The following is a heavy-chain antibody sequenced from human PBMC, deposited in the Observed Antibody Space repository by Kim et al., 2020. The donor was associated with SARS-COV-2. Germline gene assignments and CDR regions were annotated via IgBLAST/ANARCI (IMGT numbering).Heavy chain of an antibody. J-gene: IGHJ6*02. D-gene: IGHD2-21*02. Sequence: GGSLRLSCAASGFTFSNYAMSWVRQAPGKGLVWVSGISGSGGNTYYADSVKGRFIISRDNSKNTLYLQMNSLRAEDTALYYCAKAQVETRDYYGMDVWGQGTTVTVSS. CDR1: GFTFSNYA. CDR2: ISGSGGNT. V-gene: IGHV3-23*01. CDR3: AKAQVETRDYYGMDV.